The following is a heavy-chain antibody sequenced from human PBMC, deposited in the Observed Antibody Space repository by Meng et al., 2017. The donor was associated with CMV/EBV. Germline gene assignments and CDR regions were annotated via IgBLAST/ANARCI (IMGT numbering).Heavy chain of an antibody. J-gene: IGHJ4*02. CDR1: GFTFSSYS. CDR2: ISSSSSYI. CDR3: ARQKGLDY. Sequence: ETLSLTCAASGFTFSSYSMNWVRQAPGKGLEWVSSISSSSSYIYYADSVKGRFTISRDNAKNSLYLQMNSLRAEDTAVYYCARQKGLDYWGQGTLVTVSS. V-gene: IGHV3-21*01.